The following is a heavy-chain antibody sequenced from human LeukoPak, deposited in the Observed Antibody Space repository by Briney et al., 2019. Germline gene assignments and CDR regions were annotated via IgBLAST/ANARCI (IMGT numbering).Heavy chain of an antibody. CDR3: ARAIAAAGLDY. Sequence: PGGSLRLSCAASGFTFSSYDMHWVRQATGKGLEWGSSIVTAVDTYYPGSVKGLFAISRENAKNSLYLKMNSLRAGDTAVYYCARAIAAAGLDYWGQGTLVTVSS. CDR2: IVTAVDT. V-gene: IGHV3-13*01. CDR1: GFTFSSYD. D-gene: IGHD6-13*01. J-gene: IGHJ4*02.